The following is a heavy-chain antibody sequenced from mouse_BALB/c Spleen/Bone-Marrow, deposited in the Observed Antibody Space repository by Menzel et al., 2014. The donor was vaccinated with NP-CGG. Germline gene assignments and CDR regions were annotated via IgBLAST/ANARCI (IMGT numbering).Heavy chain of an antibody. D-gene: IGHD1-1*01. Sequence: DVKLVESGPELVKPGASVKISCKASGYSFTGYFMNWVMQSHGKSLEWIGRINPYNGDTFYNQKFKGKATLTVDKSSSTAHKELRSLASEDSAVYYCAREGGYYYGSSPYFDVWGAGTTVTVSS. CDR2: INPYNGDT. CDR3: AREGGYYYGSSPYFDV. V-gene: IGHV1-20*02. CDR1: GYSFTGYF. J-gene: IGHJ1*01.